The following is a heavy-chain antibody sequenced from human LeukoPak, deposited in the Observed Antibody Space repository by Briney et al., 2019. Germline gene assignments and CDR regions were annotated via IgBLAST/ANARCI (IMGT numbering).Heavy chain of an antibody. J-gene: IGHJ4*02. CDR3: ARGGPRITMIVVVPDPYYFDY. Sequence: GGSLRLSCAASGFTFSSYAMHWVRQAPGKGLEWVAVVSYDGGNKYYADSVKGRFTISRDNSKNTPYQQMNSLRAEDTAVYYCARGGPRITMIVVVPDPYYFDYWGQGTLVTVSS. D-gene: IGHD3-22*01. CDR1: GFTFSSYA. V-gene: IGHV3-30-3*01. CDR2: VSYDGGNK.